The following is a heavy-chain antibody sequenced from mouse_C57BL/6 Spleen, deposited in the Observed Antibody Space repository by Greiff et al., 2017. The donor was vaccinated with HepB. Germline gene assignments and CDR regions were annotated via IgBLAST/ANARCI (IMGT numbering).Heavy chain of an antibody. CDR3: ARGLLRYYAMDY. J-gene: IGHJ4*01. CDR2: IDPSDSYT. Sequence: QVQLQQPGAELVKPGASVKLSCKASGYTFTSYWMQWVKQRPGQGLEWIGEIDPSDSYTNYNQKFKGKATLTVDTSSSAAYMQLSSLTSEDSAVYYCARGLLRYYAMDYWGQGTSVTVSS. CDR1: GYTFTSYW. V-gene: IGHV1-50*01. D-gene: IGHD1-1*01.